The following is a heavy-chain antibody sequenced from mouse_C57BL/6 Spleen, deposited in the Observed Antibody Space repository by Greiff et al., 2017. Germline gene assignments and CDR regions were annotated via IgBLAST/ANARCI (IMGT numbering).Heavy chain of an antibody. V-gene: IGHV1-9*01. Sequence: VQLQQPGAELMKPGASVKLSCKATGYTFTGYWIEWVKQRPEQGLEWIGNIYPSDGSTKYNEKFKGKATLTADKSSSTAYMQLSSLTSEDSAVYCCGRDWDAMDYWGQGTSVTVSS. CDR3: GRDWDAMDY. J-gene: IGHJ4*01. D-gene: IGHD4-1*01. CDR2: IYPSDGST. CDR1: GYTFTGYW.